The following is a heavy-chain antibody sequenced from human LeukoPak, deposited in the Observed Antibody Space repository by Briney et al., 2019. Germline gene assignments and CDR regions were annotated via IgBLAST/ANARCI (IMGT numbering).Heavy chain of an antibody. J-gene: IGHJ4*02. V-gene: IGHV1-46*01. Sequence: GASVKVSCKASGYTFTTYYMYWVRQAPGQGLEWMGIIKPSAGSTSYAQKFQGRVTMTTDTSTSTVYMELSSLRSEDTAIYFCARELSGGYHDYWGQGTLVTVSS. CDR3: ARELSGGYHDY. CDR2: IKPSAGST. D-gene: IGHD3-22*01. CDR1: GYTFTTYY.